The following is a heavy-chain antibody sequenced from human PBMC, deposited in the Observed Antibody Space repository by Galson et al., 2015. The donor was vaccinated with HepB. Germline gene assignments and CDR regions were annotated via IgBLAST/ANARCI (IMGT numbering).Heavy chain of an antibody. Sequence: SLRLSCAASGSTLSSAWMGWVRQAPGKGLEWVGHIISKTDGGTTNYAAPVKGRFTISRDDSKNTLYLQMNSLKTEDTAVYYCTTKLGYTYGTDYWGQGTLVTVSS. D-gene: IGHD5-18*01. CDR1: GSTLSSAW. J-gene: IGHJ4*02. CDR2: IISKTDGGTT. CDR3: TTKLGYTYGTDY. V-gene: IGHV3-15*06.